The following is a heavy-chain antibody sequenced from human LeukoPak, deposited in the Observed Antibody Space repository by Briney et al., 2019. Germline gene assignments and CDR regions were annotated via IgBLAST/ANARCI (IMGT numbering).Heavy chain of an antibody. J-gene: IGHJ6*03. CDR3: VKGAKYSGSSVDYFYMDV. CDR1: GFSFSTHA. CDR2: ISGSGDNT. Sequence: GGSLRLSCAASGFSFSTHAMGWVRQAPGKGLEWVSVISGSGDNTYQADPVKGRFIISRDNSNNTLSVQMNSLRAEDTAVYYCVKGAKYSGSSVDYFYMDVWAKGTTVTVSS. V-gene: IGHV3-23*01. D-gene: IGHD1-26*01.